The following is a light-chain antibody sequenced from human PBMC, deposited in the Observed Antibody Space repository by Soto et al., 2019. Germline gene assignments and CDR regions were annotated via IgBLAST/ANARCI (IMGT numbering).Light chain of an antibody. CDR2: QVS. Sequence: VLTQTPLSSPVTLGQPASISCRSSQSLVYSDGNTYLSWLQQRPGQPPRLLIYQVSNRFSGVPDRFSGRGAGTDFTLKISRVEAEDGGVYSCIQFSHFPRTFGKGNKVQIK. J-gene: IGKJ1*01. V-gene: IGKV2-24*01. CDR1: QSLVYSDGNTY. CDR3: IQFSHFPRT.